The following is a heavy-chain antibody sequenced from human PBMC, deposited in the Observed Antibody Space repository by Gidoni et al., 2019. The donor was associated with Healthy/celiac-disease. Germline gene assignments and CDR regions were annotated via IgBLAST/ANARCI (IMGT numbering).Heavy chain of an antibody. CDR3: TRDYPFDP. CDR1: GFTFGDYA. Sequence: EVQLVESGGGLVQPGRSLRLSCTASGFTFGDYAMSWVRQAPGKGLEWVGFIRSKAYGGTTEYAASVKGRFTISRDDSKSIAYLQMNSLKTEDTAVYYCTRDYPFDPWGQGTLVTVSS. CDR2: IRSKAYGGTT. J-gene: IGHJ5*02. V-gene: IGHV3-49*04.